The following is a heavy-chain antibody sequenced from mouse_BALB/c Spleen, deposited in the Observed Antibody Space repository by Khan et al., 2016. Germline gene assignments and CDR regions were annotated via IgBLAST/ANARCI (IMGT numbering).Heavy chain of an antibody. Sequence: QVQLQQSGADLARPGASVKLSCKASGYTFTNYWMQWVKQRPGQGLEWIGAIYPGDGDTRYTQTFKGKDTLTADKSSTTDYMQLSSLASEDSAVYYCARSKSRGYFDYWGQSTTLTVSS. CDR1: GYTFTNYW. D-gene: IGHD1-1*01. CDR2: IYPGDGDT. CDR3: ARSKSRGYFDY. J-gene: IGHJ2*01. V-gene: IGHV1-87*01.